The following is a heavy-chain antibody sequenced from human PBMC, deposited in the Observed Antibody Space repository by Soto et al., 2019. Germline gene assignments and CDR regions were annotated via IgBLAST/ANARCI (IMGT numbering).Heavy chain of an antibody. CDR1: GYTFTSYG. D-gene: IGHD1-26*01. CDR3: AVASGSADWFDP. Sequence: QVQLVQSGAEVKKPGASVKVSCKASGYTFTSYGISWLRQAPGQGLERMGWIIAYNGNTNYAQKLQGRVTMTTDTSTSTAKMELSSIRSNDTAVYYCAVASGSADWFDPWGQGTLVTVSS. J-gene: IGHJ5*02. CDR2: IIAYNGNT. V-gene: IGHV1-18*01.